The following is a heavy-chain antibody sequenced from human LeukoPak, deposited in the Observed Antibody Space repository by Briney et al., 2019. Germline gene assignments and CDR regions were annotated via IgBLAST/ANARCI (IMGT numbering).Heavy chain of an antibody. CDR3: ARHSGHSSTNDAFDI. V-gene: IGHV4-59*01. J-gene: IGHJ3*02. D-gene: IGHD6-13*01. Sequence: SETLSLTCTVSDGSINGYYWSWIRQPPGKGLDWIGYMYSGGTTNYSPSLKSRVTIPEDMSKNQFSLKLTSVTAADTAVYYCARHSGHSSTNDAFDIWGQGTMVIVSS. CDR2: MYSGGTT. CDR1: DGSINGYY.